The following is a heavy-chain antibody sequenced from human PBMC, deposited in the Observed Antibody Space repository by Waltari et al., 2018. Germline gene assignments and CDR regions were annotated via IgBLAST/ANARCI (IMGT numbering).Heavy chain of an antibody. CDR2: IRNDGSNK. CDR3: AKGVGSTRHNWFDP. Sequence: QVQLVESGGGVVQPGGSLRLSCAASGFTFSSYGMHWVRQAPGKGLEWVAFIRNDGSNKYYADAVKGRFTISRDNSKNTLYLQMNSLRAEDTAVYYCAKGVGSTRHNWFDPWGQGTLVTVSS. CDR1: GFTFSSYG. J-gene: IGHJ5*02. V-gene: IGHV3-30*02. D-gene: IGHD2-2*01.